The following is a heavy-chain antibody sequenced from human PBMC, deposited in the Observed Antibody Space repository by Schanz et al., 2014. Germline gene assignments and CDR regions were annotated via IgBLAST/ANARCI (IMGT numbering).Heavy chain of an antibody. D-gene: IGHD1-20*01. CDR3: TTFNNRDALYI. Sequence: DVQLAESGGGLVQPGGSLRLSCAASGFTLSSYALSWVRQSPGKGLEWVGRIENNANGATTDYAAPVKGRFTVSRDDSRNTLYLQMNTLRTDDTALYYCTTFNNRDALYIWGQGTMVSVSS. J-gene: IGHJ3*02. CDR2: IENNANGATT. CDR1: GFTLSSYA. V-gene: IGHV3-15*04.